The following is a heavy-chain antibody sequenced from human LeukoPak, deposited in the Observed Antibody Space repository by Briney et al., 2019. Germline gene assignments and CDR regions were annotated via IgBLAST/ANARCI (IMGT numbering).Heavy chain of an antibody. D-gene: IGHD1-26*01. V-gene: IGHV4-4*02. CDR3: VRGGTYYLPY. CDR2: ILHTGPT. CDR1: GVSITDNW. Sequence: PSETLSLTCAVSGVSITDNWWSWVRQPPGKGLEWIGEILHTGPTNFDPSLKSRVTISMDKSKNQLSLRLNSVTAADTAIYYCVRGGTYYLPYWGQGILVTVSS. J-gene: IGHJ4*02.